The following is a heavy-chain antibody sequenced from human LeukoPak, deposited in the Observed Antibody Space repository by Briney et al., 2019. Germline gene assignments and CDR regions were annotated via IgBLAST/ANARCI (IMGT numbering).Heavy chain of an antibody. CDR1: GYTLTELS. Sequence: ASVKVSCKVSGYTLTELSMHRVRQAPGKGLEWMGGFDPEDGETIYAQKFQGRVTMTEDTSTDTAYMELSSLRSEDTAVYYCATGAVVPAAINYYMDVWGKGTTVTVSS. CDR2: FDPEDGET. V-gene: IGHV1-24*01. D-gene: IGHD2-2*01. J-gene: IGHJ6*03. CDR3: ATGAVVPAAINYYMDV.